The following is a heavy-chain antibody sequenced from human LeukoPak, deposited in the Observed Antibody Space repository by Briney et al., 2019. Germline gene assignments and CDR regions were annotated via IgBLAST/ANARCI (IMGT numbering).Heavy chain of an antibody. Sequence: SGTLSLTCAVSGVSISSSNWWSWVRQPPGKGLEWIGYIYYSGSTYYNPSLKSRVTISVDTSKNQFSLKLSSVTAADTAVYYCAREETTQASDYWGQGTLVTVSS. CDR3: AREETTQASDY. D-gene: IGHD4-17*01. V-gene: IGHV4-4*02. J-gene: IGHJ4*02. CDR2: IYYSGST. CDR1: GVSISSSNW.